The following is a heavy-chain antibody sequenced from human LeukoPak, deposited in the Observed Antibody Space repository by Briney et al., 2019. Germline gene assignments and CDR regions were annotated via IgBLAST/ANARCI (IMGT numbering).Heavy chain of an antibody. V-gene: IGHV3-21*01. CDR3: ARAGDSGSYLFFDY. CDR2: ISSSSTYI. Sequence: GGSLRLSCAASGLTFSAYIMNWVRQAPGKGLEWVSSISSSSTYIYYADSVKGRFTISRDNAKNSLYLQMSILRAEDTAVYYCARAGDSGSYLFFDYWGQGTLVTVSS. D-gene: IGHD1-26*01. J-gene: IGHJ4*02. CDR1: GLTFSAYI.